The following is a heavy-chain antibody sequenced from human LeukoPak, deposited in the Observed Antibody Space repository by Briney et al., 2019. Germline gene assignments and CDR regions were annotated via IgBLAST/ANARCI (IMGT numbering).Heavy chain of an antibody. V-gene: IGHV3-23*01. CDR2: ISNSGDST. CDR1: GFTFSSYA. CDR3: AKRVPYSSSSVYFDY. Sequence: PGGSLRLSCAASGFTFSSYAMSWVRQAPGKGLEWVSAISNSGDSTYYADSVKGRFTISRDNSKNTLYLQMNSLRAEDTDVYYCAKRVPYSSSSVYFDYWGQGTLVTVSS. J-gene: IGHJ4*02. D-gene: IGHD6-6*01.